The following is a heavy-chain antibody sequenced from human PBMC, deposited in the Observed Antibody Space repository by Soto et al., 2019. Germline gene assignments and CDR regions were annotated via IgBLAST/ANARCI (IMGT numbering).Heavy chain of an antibody. J-gene: IGHJ6*02. D-gene: IGHD3-10*01. CDR1: GYSFTSYW. CDR3: AGMLWFGELAALDYFGMAV. Sequence: GESLKISCKGSGYSFTSYWISWVRQMPGKGLEWMGRIDPSDSYTNYSPSFQGHVTISADKSISTAYLQWSSLKASDTAMYYCAGMLWFGELAALDYFGMAVWGQGTRDTAS. V-gene: IGHV5-10-1*01. CDR2: IDPSDSYT.